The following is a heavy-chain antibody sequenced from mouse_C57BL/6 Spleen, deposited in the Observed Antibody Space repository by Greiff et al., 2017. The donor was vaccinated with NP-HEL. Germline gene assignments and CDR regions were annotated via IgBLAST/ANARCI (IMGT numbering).Heavy chain of an antibody. V-gene: IGHV1-5*01. J-gene: IGHJ3*01. D-gene: IGHD1-1*01. CDR1: GYTFTSYW. CDR3: TRWTLITTVVARGLTY. Sequence: EVQLQESGTVLARPGASVKMSCKTSGYTFTSYWMHWVKQRPGQGLEWIGAIYPGNSDTSYNQKFKGKAKLTAVTSASTAYMELSSLTNEDSAVYYCTRWTLITTVVARGLTYWGQGTLVTVSA. CDR2: IYPGNSDT.